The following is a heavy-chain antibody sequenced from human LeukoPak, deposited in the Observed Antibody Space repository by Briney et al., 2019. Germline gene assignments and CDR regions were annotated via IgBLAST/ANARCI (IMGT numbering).Heavy chain of an antibody. V-gene: IGHV6-1*01. CDR1: GDSFSSNTAA. CDR2: TYYRSKLYN. CDR3: ARIAVADSLV. J-gene: IGHJ4*02. D-gene: IGHD6-19*01. Sequence: SQTLSLTCAISGDSFSSNTAAWNWVRQSPSRGLEWLGRTYYRSKLYNDYAISVRSLITINSDTSKNQLSLQLNSVTPEDTAVYYCARIAVADSLVWGQGTLVIVSS.